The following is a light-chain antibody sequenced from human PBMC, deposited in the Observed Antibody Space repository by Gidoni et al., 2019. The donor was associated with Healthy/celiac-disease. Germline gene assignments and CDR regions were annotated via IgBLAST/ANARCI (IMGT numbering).Light chain of an antibody. CDR1: QSVSSY. CDR3: QQRSNGSGA. J-gene: IGKJ3*01. V-gene: IGKV3-11*01. Sequence: EIVFTHSPATLSLSPGERATLSCRASQSVSSYLAWYQQKPGQAPRLLIYDASNRATGIPARFSGSGSGTDFTLTISSLEPEDFAVYYCQQRSNGSGAFGHXTKVDIK. CDR2: DAS.